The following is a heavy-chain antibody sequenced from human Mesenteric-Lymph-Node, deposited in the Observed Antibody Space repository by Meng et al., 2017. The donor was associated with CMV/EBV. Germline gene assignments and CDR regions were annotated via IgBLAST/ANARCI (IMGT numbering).Heavy chain of an antibody. CDR3: VSAVRYYDSSCPDL. D-gene: IGHD3-22*01. CDR1: GFTFSTYS. V-gene: IGHV3-48*02. CDR2: IDSGSSRV. Sequence: GESLKISCAASGFTFSTYSMNWVRQAPRRGLAWLSYIDSGSSRVIYAGSVKGRFTISRDNAKNSLLLQMNSLRDEETAVYYCVSAVRYYDSSCPDLWGQGTLVTVSS. J-gene: IGHJ5*02.